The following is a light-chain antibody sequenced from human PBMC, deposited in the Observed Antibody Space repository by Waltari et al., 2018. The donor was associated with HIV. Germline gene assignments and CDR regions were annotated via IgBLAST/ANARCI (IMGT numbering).Light chain of an antibody. Sequence: DVVMTQSPLSLRVTPGEPASISCRSSQSLLSRNGNNYLDWYLQKPGQSPQLLIYVGSNRASGVPDRFSGSGSGTDFTLKISRVEAEDVGVYYCMQGTHWPKTFGQGTKVEIK. CDR3: MQGTHWPKT. CDR2: VGS. J-gene: IGKJ1*01. CDR1: QSLLSRNGNNY. V-gene: IGKV2-28*01.